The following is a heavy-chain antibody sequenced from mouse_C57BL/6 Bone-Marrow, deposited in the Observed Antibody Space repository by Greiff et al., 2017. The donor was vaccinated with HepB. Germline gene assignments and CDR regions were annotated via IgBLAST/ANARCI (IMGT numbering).Heavy chain of an antibody. CDR3: AKEGDDGYYGYAMDY. CDR1: GFSLTSYG. Sequence: QVQLQQSGPGLVQPSQSLSITCTVSGFSLTSYGVHWVRQSPGKGLEWLGVIWRGGSTDYNAAFMSRLSITKDNSKSQVFFKMNSLQADDTAIYYCAKEGDDGYYGYAMDYWGQGTSVTVSS. V-gene: IGHV2-5*01. J-gene: IGHJ4*01. D-gene: IGHD2-3*01. CDR2: IWRGGST.